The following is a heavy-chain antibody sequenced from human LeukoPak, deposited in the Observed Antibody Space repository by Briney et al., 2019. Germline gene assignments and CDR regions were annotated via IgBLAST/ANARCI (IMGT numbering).Heavy chain of an antibody. Sequence: GGSLRLSCVGSGFMFSNYYMYWVRRAPGKGLVWVSRIKNAGIDTIYADSVKGRFTVSRDNAKNTVYLQMSSLRAEDTAVYYCARGGYGHNMDVWGEGTTVTVSS. D-gene: IGHD3-10*01. CDR1: GFMFSNYY. CDR2: IKNAGIDT. J-gene: IGHJ6*03. V-gene: IGHV3-74*01. CDR3: ARGGYGHNMDV.